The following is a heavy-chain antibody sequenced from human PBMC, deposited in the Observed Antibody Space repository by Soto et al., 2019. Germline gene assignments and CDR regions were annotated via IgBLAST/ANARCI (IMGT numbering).Heavy chain of an antibody. CDR2: ISYNGGNR. Sequence: QVQLVESGGGVVQPGRSLRLSCADSVFTFSNYAMHWVRQAPGKGLECVAVISYNGGNRFYRDYVKGRFTISRENSKNTVHLQIDSLRYEDAAVYYCARGDREDTAVVIGVRPGEYGVDVWGQGTTVTVSS. D-gene: IGHD2-15*01. CDR3: ARGDREDTAVVIGVRPGEYGVDV. CDR1: VFTFSNYA. V-gene: IGHV3-30*04. J-gene: IGHJ6*02.